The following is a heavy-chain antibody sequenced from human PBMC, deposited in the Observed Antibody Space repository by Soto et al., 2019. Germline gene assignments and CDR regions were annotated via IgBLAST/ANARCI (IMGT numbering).Heavy chain of an antibody. CDR3: ARDRSSSSSYFDY. J-gene: IGHJ4*02. V-gene: IGHV3-33*01. CDR1: GFTFSSYG. D-gene: IGHD6-6*01. CDR2: IWYDGSNK. Sequence: GGSLRLSCAASGFTFSSYGMHWVRQAPGKGLEWVAVIWYDGSNKYYADSVKGPFTISRDNSKNTLYLQMNSLRAEDTAVYYCARDRSSSSSYFDYWGQGTLVTVSS.